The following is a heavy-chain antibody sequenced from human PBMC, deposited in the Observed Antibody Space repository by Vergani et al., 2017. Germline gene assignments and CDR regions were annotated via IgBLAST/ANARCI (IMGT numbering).Heavy chain of an antibody. CDR1: GFTFSNFW. CDR3: AKGGWNYWFDS. J-gene: IGHJ5*01. D-gene: IGHD1-1*01. CDR2: IKQDGREK. Sequence: EVQLVESGGGLVQPGGSLRLSCAASGFTFSNFWMSWVRQAPGKGLEWVANIKQDGREKYYVDSVKDRFTISRDNSKSTLYLQMNSLRAEDTATYYCAKGGWNYWFDSWGQGTLVIVS. V-gene: IGHV3-7*03.